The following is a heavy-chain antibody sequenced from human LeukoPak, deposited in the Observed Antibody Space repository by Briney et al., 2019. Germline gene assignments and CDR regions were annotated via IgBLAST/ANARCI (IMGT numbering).Heavy chain of an antibody. V-gene: IGHV3-7*04. D-gene: IGHD7-27*01. CDR3: ARDNWGFDI. CDR1: GFWLSGYW. J-gene: IGHJ3*02. Sequence: PGVAHRLSRAHCGFWLSGYWIMGVGPAPGRGVEWVASINLDGSQKYYVDSVKGRFTISRDNAKNSLYLQMNSLRAEDTAVYYCARDNWGFDIWGQGTMVTVSS. CDR2: INLDGSQK.